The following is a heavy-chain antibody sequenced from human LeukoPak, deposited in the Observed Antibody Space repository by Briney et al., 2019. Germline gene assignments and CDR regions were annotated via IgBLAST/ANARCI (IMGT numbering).Heavy chain of an antibody. D-gene: IGHD2-2*01. CDR3: VRESCGSTSCQKGYAY. V-gene: IGHV4-39*07. Sequence: SETLSLTCTVSGGSISSSSYYWGWIRQPPGKGLEWIGSIYYSGSTYYNPSLKSRITISLDTSKNQFSLKLSSVTAADTAVYYCVRESCGSTSCQKGYAYWGQGTLVTVSS. J-gene: IGHJ4*02. CDR2: IYYSGST. CDR1: GGSISSSSYY.